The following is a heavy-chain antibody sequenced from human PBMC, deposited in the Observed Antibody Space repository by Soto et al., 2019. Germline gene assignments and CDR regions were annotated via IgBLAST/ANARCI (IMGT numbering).Heavy chain of an antibody. J-gene: IGHJ5*02. CDR3: ARSIDP. Sequence: SETLSLTCTVSGGSISSYYWSWIRQPPGKGLEWIGHIYFSGSTYYNPSLKSRVTISVDTSKNQFSLKLGSVTAADTAVYYCARSIDPWGQGTLVTVSS. CDR1: GGSISSYY. CDR2: IYFSGST. V-gene: IGHV4-59*12.